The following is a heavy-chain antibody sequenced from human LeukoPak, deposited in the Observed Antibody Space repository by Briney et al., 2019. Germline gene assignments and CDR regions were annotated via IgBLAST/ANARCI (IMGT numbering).Heavy chain of an antibody. CDR3: ARSFDCTTTSCYPFDC. D-gene: IGHD2-2*01. CDR1: GSIFTNYW. CDR2: IYPGDSDT. V-gene: IGHV5-51*01. J-gene: IGHJ4*02. Sequence: GASMQISCEASGSIFTNYWIGWVRPLRGKGLEWMGIIYPGDSDTTYSPSFQGQVTISADKSITTAYLQWSSLKASDTAMYYCARSFDCTTTSCYPFDCWGQGTLVTVSS.